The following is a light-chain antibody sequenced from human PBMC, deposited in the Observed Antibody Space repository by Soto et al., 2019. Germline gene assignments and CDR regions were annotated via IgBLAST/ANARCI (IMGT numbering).Light chain of an antibody. CDR3: QQYSRSPFT. J-gene: IGKJ2*01. V-gene: IGKV3-20*01. Sequence: EIVLTQSPGTLSLSPGERATLSCRASQSVTSNYLAWYQQRPGQAPRLLIYGASNRATGIPDRFSGSGSGTDFTLTISRLEPEDFAVYHCQQYSRSPFTFGQGTKLEIK. CDR2: GAS. CDR1: QSVTSNY.